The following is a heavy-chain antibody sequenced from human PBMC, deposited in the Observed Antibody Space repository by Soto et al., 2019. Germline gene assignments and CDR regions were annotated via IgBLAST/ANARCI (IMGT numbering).Heavy chain of an antibody. V-gene: IGHV4-30-2*01. J-gene: IGHJ3*02. CDR3: ARVGGGYYDSSGRGAFDI. CDR2: IYHSGST. CDR1: GGSISSGGYS. D-gene: IGHD3-22*01. Sequence: SETLSLTCTVSGGSISSGGYSWSWIRQPPGKGLEWIGYIYHSGSTYYNPSLKSRVTISVDRSKNQFSLKLSSVTAADTAVYYCARVGGGYYDSSGRGAFDIWGQGTMVTVSS.